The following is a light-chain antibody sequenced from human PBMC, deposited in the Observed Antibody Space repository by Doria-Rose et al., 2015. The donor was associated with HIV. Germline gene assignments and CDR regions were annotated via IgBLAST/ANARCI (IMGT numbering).Light chain of an antibody. CDR3: HQYGTSWT. CDR1: QSFSSTY. V-gene: IGKV3-20*01. CDR2: DGS. J-gene: IGKJ1*01. Sequence: TQSPGTLSLSPGERATPSCRASQSFSSTYLAWYQQKPGQAPSLLIYDGSTRATGIPDRLSASGSGTDFTLTINRLELEDFALYYCHQYGTSWTFGQGTKVEI.